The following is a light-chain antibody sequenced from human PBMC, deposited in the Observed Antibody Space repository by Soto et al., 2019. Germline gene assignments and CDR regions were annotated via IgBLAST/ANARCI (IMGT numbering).Light chain of an antibody. CDR1: QSISTF. CDR2: DAS. Sequence: VITQSPDAVALSIGDRATLCCIASQSISTFLTWYQQKPGQAPRLLIYDASTRATGIPARFSGSGSGTEFTLTISSLQSEDFAVYYCQQYHNWPITFGQGTRLEIK. V-gene: IGKV3-15*01. CDR3: QQYHNWPIT. J-gene: IGKJ5*01.